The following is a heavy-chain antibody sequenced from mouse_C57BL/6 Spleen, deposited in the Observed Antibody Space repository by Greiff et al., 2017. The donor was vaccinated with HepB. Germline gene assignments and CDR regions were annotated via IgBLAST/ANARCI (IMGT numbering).Heavy chain of an antibody. CDR3: ARKDHCSNGSWFAY. CDR2: IHPNSGST. J-gene: IGHJ3*01. CDR1: GYTFTSYW. D-gene: IGHD2-5*01. V-gene: IGHV1-64*01. Sequence: QVQLQQPGAELVKPGASVKLSCKASGYTFTSYWMHWVKQRPGQGLEWIGMIHPNSGSTNYNEKFKSKATLTVDKTSSTAYMQLSSLTSKDSAVYYCARKDHCSNGSWFAYWGQGTLVTVSA.